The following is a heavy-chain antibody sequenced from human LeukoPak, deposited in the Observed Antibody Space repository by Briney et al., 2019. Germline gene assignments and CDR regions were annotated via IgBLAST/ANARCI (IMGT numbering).Heavy chain of an antibody. Sequence: SETLSLTCAVYGGPFSGYYWSWIRQPPGKGLEWIGEINHSGSTNYNPSLKSRVTISVDTSKNQFSLKLSSVTAADTAVHYCARGRRMTSTKYYYYYYMDVWGKGTTVTVSS. D-gene: IGHD2-21*02. CDR3: ARGRRMTSTKYYYYYYMDV. J-gene: IGHJ6*03. V-gene: IGHV4-34*01. CDR2: INHSGST. CDR1: GGPFSGYY.